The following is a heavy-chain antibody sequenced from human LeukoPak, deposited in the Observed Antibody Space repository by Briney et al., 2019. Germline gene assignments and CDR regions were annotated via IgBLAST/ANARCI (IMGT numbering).Heavy chain of an antibody. V-gene: IGHV1-69*01. D-gene: IGHD2-2*01. Sequence: PIFGTANYAQKFQGRVTITADESTSTAYMELSSLRSEDTAVYYCVREGPRMVVPGDWFDPWGQGTLVTVSS. J-gene: IGHJ5*02. CDR3: VREGPRMVVPGDWFDP. CDR2: PIFGTA.